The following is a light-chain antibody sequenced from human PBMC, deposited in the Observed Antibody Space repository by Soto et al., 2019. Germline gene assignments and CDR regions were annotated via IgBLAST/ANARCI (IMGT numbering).Light chain of an antibody. Sequence: DVAMTQSPLSLPVTLGQAASISCRSSQSLVYSDGETYLDWIQQRPGQSPRRLIYKVSNRDSGVPDRFSGSGSDTEFTLKISRVAAEDVGVYYCMQGTHWPFTFGPGTKVDIK. V-gene: IGKV2-30*01. CDR2: KVS. CDR3: MQGTHWPFT. J-gene: IGKJ3*01. CDR1: QSLVYSDGETY.